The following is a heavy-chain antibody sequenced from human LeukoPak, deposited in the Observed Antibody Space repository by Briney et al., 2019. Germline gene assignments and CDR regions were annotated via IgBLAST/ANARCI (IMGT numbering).Heavy chain of an antibody. CDR1: GGSTSSDY. CDR3: ATSSLEMATRVGY. V-gene: IGHV4-59*08. D-gene: IGHD5-24*01. Sequence: PSKTLSLTCTVSGGSTSSDYWSWIRQPPGKGLEWIGYIYYSGSTNYNPSLKSRVTISVDTSKNQFSLRLSSVTAADTAVYYCATSSLEMATRVGYWGQGTLVTVSS. J-gene: IGHJ4*02. CDR2: IYYSGST.